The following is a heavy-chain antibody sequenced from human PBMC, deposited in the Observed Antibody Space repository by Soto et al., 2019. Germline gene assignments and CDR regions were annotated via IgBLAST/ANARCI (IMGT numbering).Heavy chain of an antibody. D-gene: IGHD1-26*01. V-gene: IGHV3-30-3*01. J-gene: IGHJ2*01. CDR3: ARDPSQCELLWYFDL. Sequence: QVQLVESGGGVVQPGRSLRLSCAASGFTFSSYAMHWVRQAPGKGLEWVAVISYDGSNKYYADSVKGRFTISRDNSKNAVYLQMNSLRAEDTAVYYCARDPSQCELLWYFDLWGRGTLVTVSS. CDR1: GFTFSSYA. CDR2: ISYDGSNK.